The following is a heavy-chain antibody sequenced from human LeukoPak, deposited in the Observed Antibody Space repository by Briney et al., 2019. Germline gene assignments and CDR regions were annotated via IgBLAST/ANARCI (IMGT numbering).Heavy chain of an antibody. J-gene: IGHJ4*02. V-gene: IGHV3-30-3*01. CDR2: ISYDGSNK. CDR3: ARAGEGYTHRYNWNYVSQ. Sequence: GGSLRLSCAASGFTFSSYAMHWVRQAPGKGLEWVAVISYDGSNKYYADSVKGRFTISRDNFKNTLYLQMNSLRAEDTAVYYCARAGEGYTHRYNWNYVSQWGQGTLVTVSS. CDR1: GFTFSSYA. D-gene: IGHD1-7*01.